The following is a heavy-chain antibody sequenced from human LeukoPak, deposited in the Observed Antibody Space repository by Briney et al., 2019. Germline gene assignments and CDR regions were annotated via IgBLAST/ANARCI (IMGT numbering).Heavy chain of an antibody. Sequence: GGSLRLSCAASGFTFSSYAMHWVRQAPGKGLEWVAVISYDGSNKYYADSVKGRFTISRDNSKNTLYLQMNSLRAEDTAVYYCARERARASDIWGQGTMVTVSS. J-gene: IGHJ3*02. V-gene: IGHV3-30-3*01. CDR3: ARERARASDI. CDR1: GFTFSSYA. CDR2: ISYDGSNK.